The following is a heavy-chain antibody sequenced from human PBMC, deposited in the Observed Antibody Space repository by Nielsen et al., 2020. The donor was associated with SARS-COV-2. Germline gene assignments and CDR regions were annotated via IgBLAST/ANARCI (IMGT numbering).Heavy chain of an antibody. Sequence: GGSLRLSCAASGFTFSSYAMHWVRQAPGKGLEWVAVISYDGSNKYYAGSVKGRFTISRDNSKNTLYLQMNSLRAEDTAVYYCARIADGGESIAAADRGAFDIWGQGTMVTVSS. CDR1: GFTFSSYA. V-gene: IGHV3-30-3*01. CDR2: ISYDGSNK. CDR3: ARIADGGESIAAADRGAFDI. D-gene: IGHD6-13*01. J-gene: IGHJ3*02.